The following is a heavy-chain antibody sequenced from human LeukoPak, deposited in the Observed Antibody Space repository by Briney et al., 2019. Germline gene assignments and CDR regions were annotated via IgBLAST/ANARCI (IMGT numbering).Heavy chain of an antibody. CDR1: GYTFTSYA. J-gene: IGHJ3*02. Sequence: VASVKVSCKASGYTFTSYAMHWVRQAPGQRLEWMGWINVYNGNTNNAQKLQGRVTMTTDTSTSTAYMELRSLRSDDTAVYYCASAGIDRWELLAHAFDIWGQGTMVTVSS. CDR2: INVYNGNT. CDR3: ASAGIDRWELLAHAFDI. V-gene: IGHV1-18*01. D-gene: IGHD1-26*01.